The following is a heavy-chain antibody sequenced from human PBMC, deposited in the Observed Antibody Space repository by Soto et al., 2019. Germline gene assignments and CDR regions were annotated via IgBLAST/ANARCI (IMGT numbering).Heavy chain of an antibody. CDR3: AHVRGECSSTSCYGSFDY. CDR2: ISGSGGST. Sequence: GGSLRLSCAASGFTFSSYAMSWVRQAPGKGLEWVSAISGSGGSTYYADSVKGRFTISRDNSKNTLYLQMNSLRAEDTAVYYCAHVRGECSSTSCYGSFDYWGQAKLVTVSS. V-gene: IGHV3-23*01. D-gene: IGHD2-2*01. CDR1: GFTFSSYA. J-gene: IGHJ4*02.